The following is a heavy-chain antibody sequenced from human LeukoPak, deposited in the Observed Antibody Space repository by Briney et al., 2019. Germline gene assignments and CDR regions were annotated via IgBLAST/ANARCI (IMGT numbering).Heavy chain of an antibody. CDR2: IYYSGST. Sequence: SETLSLTCTVSGGSISSYYWSWIRQPPGKGLEWIAYIYYSGSTNYNPSLKSRVTISVDKSKNQFSLKLSSVTAADTAVYYCARLVGATLNAFDIWGQGTMVTVSS. V-gene: IGHV4-59*12. J-gene: IGHJ3*02. CDR1: GGSISSYY. D-gene: IGHD1-26*01. CDR3: ARLVGATLNAFDI.